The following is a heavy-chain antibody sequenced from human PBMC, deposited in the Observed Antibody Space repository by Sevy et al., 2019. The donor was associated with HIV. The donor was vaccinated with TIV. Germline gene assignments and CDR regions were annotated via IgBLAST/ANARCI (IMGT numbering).Heavy chain of an antibody. J-gene: IGHJ6*02. CDR3: ARGGNGDFWWTEYYYYGMDV. D-gene: IGHD3-3*01. Sequence: ASVKVSCAAFGYTFTTYDINWVRQAPGQGLEWMGWMSPNTGATGFAQKFQGRVTLTRNKSITTAYMELSSLTYEDTAIYYCARGGNGDFWWTEYYYYGMDVWGQGTTVTVSS. CDR1: GYTFTTYD. V-gene: IGHV1-8*01. CDR2: MSPNTGAT.